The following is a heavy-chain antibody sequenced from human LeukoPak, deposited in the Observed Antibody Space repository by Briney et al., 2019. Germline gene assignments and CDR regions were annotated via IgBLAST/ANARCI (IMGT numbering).Heavy chain of an antibody. CDR1: GFTFSNAW. V-gene: IGHV3-23*01. CDR3: AKDDGGSCSRTSCGDALDI. D-gene: IGHD2-2*01. J-gene: IGHJ3*02. Sequence: GGSLRLSCAASGFTFSNAWMSWVRQAPGKGLEWVSAIRGGGSSTYYADSVKGRFTISRDNSENTLYLHMNSLRVEDTALYYCAKDDGGSCSRTSCGDALDIWGQGTMVTVSS. CDR2: IRGGGSST.